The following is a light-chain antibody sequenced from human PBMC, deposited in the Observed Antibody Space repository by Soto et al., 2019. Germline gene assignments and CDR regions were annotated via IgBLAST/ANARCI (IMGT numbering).Light chain of an antibody. CDR1: SSDVGNYNL. CDR2: EDN. CDR3: SSYASSTFPYV. V-gene: IGLV2-23*02. J-gene: IGLJ1*01. Sequence: QSALTQPASVSGSLGQSITISCTGTSSDVGNYNLVSWYQHHPGRAPKLMIYEDNKRPSGVSNRFSGSKSGSTASLTISGLQAEDEADYYCSSYASSTFPYVFGTGTKLTVL.